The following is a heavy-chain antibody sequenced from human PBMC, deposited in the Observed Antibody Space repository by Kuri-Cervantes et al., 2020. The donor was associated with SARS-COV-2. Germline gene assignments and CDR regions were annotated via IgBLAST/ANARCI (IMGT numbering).Heavy chain of an antibody. J-gene: IGHJ1*01. CDR2: IYHSGST. V-gene: IGHV4-38-2*02. Sequence: GSLRLSCTVSGGSISSHYWGWIRQPPGKGLEWIGSIYHSGSTYYNPSLKSRVTISVDTSKNQFSLKLSSVTAADTAVYYCARVPEGGYSFQHWGQGTLVTVSS. CDR1: GGSISSHY. D-gene: IGHD6-13*01. CDR3: ARVPEGGYSFQH.